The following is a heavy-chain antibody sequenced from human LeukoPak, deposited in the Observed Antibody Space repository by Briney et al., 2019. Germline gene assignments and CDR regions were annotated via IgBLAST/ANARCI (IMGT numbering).Heavy chain of an antibody. D-gene: IGHD1-1*01. Sequence: GGSLRLSCAASGFTFSSYWMSWVRQAPGKELEWVANIKQDGSEKYYVDSVKGRFTISRDNAKNSLYLQMNSLRAEDTAVYYCARDMEVRKVDYWGQGTLVTVSS. CDR3: ARDMEVRKVDY. CDR2: IKQDGSEK. V-gene: IGHV3-7*01. CDR1: GFTFSSYW. J-gene: IGHJ4*02.